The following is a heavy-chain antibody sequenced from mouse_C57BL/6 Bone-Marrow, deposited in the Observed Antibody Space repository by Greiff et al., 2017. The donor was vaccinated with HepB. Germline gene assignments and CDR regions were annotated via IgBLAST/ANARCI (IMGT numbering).Heavy chain of an antibody. J-gene: IGHJ2*01. CDR2: ISNGGGST. CDR1: GFTFSDYY. Sequence: DVQLQESGGGLVQPGGSLKLSCAASGFTFSDYYMYWVRQTPEKRLEWVAYISNGGGSTYYPDTVKGRFTISRDNAKNTLYLQMSRLKSEDTAMYYCARQSPLYYFDYWGQGTTLTVSS. V-gene: IGHV5-12*01. CDR3: ARQSPLYYFDY.